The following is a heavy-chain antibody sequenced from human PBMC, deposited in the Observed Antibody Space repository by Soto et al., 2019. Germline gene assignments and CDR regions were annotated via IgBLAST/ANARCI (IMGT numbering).Heavy chain of an antibody. CDR3: ARGRHIGYGRGGRCHDAFDI. V-gene: IGHV3-11*01. J-gene: IGHJ3*02. CDR1: GFTFSDYY. Sequence: GGSLRLSCAASGFTFSDYYMSWIRQAPGKGLEWVSYISSSGSTIYYADSVKGRFTISRDNAKNSLYLQMNSLRAEDTAVYYCARGRHIGYGRGGRCHDAFDIWGQVTMVTVSS. CDR2: ISSSGSTI. D-gene: IGHD2-15*01.